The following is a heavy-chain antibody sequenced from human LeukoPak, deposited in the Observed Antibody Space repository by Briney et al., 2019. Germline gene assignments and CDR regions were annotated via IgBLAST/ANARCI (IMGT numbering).Heavy chain of an antibody. CDR1: GFTFSSYS. D-gene: IGHD2-8*01. Sequence: GGSLRLSCAASGFTFSSYSMNWVRQAPGKGLEWVANIKQDGSEKYYVDSVKGRFTISRDNAKNSLYLQMNSLRAEDTAVYYCAAGTPSLIVLIFVYWGQGTLVTVSS. J-gene: IGHJ4*02. CDR3: AAGTPSLIVLIFVY. CDR2: IKQDGSEK. V-gene: IGHV3-7*03.